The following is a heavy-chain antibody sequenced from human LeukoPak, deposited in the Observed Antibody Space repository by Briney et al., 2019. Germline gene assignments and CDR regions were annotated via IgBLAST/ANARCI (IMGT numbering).Heavy chain of an antibody. V-gene: IGHV4-59*08. CDR2: IYNSGNT. CDR1: GGSISGYH. Sequence: PSETLSLTCTVSGGSISGYHWGWIRQPPGRGLESVGFIYNSGNTNYSPYLKSRVTISVDTSKNQFSLKLSSVTAADTAVYYCARHAIAVAGTGYFDYWGQGTLVTVSS. CDR3: ARHAIAVAGTGYFDY. J-gene: IGHJ4*02. D-gene: IGHD6-19*01.